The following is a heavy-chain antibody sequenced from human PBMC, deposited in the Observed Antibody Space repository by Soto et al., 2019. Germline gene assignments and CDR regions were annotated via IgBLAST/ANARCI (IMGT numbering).Heavy chain of an antibody. V-gene: IGHV4-59*01. D-gene: IGHD4-17*01. Sequence: KASETLSLTCTVSGGSISSYYWSWIRQPPGKGLEWIGYIYYSGSTNYNPSLKSRVTISVDTSKNQFSLKLSSVTAADSAVYYCARTQKTTVTDRYYYYMDVWGKGTTVTV. CDR2: IYYSGST. CDR3: ARTQKTTVTDRYYYYMDV. J-gene: IGHJ6*03. CDR1: GGSISSYY.